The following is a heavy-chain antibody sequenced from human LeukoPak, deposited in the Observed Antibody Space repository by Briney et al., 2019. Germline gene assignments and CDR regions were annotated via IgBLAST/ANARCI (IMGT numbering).Heavy chain of an antibody. CDR3: AKDIGGGGAMALFDY. CDR1: GFTFDDYA. CDR2: ISWNSGSI. D-gene: IGHD5-18*01. J-gene: IGHJ4*02. Sequence: GRSLRLSCAASGFTFDDYAMHWVRQAPGKGLEWVSGISWNSGSIGYGDSVKGRFTISRDNAKNSLYLQMNSLRAEDTALYYCAKDIGGGGAMALFDYWGQGTLVTVSS. V-gene: IGHV3-9*01.